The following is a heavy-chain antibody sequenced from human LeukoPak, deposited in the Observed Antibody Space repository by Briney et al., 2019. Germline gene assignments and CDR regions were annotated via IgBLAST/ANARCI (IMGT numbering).Heavy chain of an antibody. Sequence: GGSLRLSCAASGFTFRSDWMHWVRQPPGKGPEWISRISGDGSTTTYADSVKGRFTISRDNAKNTLYLQMSSLRAEDTAVYYCARDLAYGGDYWGQGTLVSVSS. CDR1: GFTFRSDW. J-gene: IGHJ4*02. V-gene: IGHV3-74*01. CDR3: ARDLAYGGDY. D-gene: IGHD4-17*01. CDR2: ISGDGSTT.